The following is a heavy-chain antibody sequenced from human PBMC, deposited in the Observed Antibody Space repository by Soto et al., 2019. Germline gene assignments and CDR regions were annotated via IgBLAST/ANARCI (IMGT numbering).Heavy chain of an antibody. D-gene: IGHD6-13*01. CDR1: GYSFTSYW. CDR3: ARHESSSSWYSHYYYGMDV. CDR2: IYPGDSDT. J-gene: IGHJ6*02. Sequence: GESLKISCKGSGYSFTSYWIGWVRQMPGKGLEWMGIIYPGDSDTRYSPSFQGQVTISADKSISTAYLQWSSLKASDTAMYYCARHESSSSWYSHYYYGMDVWGQGTTVNVSS. V-gene: IGHV5-51*01.